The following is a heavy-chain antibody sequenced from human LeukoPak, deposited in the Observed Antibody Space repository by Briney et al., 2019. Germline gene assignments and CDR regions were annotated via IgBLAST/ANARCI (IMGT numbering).Heavy chain of an antibody. Sequence: ETLSITCTVSGGSISSSNYYWGWIRQPPGKGLEWIGSIYFSGSTYYNPSLKSRVTISVDTSKNQFSLKLSSVTAADTAVYYCARSKGGSYRDRYFDYWGQGTLVTASS. CDR2: IYFSGST. V-gene: IGHV4-39*07. CDR3: ARSKGGSYRDRYFDY. CDR1: GGSISSSNYY. D-gene: IGHD1-26*01. J-gene: IGHJ4*02.